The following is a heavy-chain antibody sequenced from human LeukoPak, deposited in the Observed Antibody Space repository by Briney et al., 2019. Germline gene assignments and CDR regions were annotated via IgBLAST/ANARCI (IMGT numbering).Heavy chain of an antibody. CDR3: AREGWGNYYMDV. J-gene: IGHJ6*03. V-gene: IGHV1-2*02. D-gene: IGHD2-8*02. Sequence: ASVKVSCKGSGYAFSGSYLHWVRQAPGQGLEWMGWINPKSGGTNYAQKFQGRVTMTRDTSINTGYMELSGLTFDDTALYYCAREGWGNYYMDVWGNGTTVTVSS. CDR1: GYAFSGSY. CDR2: INPKSGGT.